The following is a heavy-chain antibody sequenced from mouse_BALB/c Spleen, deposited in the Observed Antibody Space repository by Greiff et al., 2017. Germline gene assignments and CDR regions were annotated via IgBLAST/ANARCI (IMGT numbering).Heavy chain of an antibody. CDR2: INPYNGGI. Sequence: EVKLVESGPELVKPGASVKISCKASGYTFTDYNMHWVKQSHGKSLEWIGYINPYNGGIGYNQKFKSTATLTGDNSSSTAYMELRSLTSEDSAVYYCAREYYGSCIPYWGQGTLVTVSA. V-gene: IGHV1S29*02. CDR1: GYTFTDYN. J-gene: IGHJ3*01. D-gene: IGHD1-1*01. CDR3: AREYYGSCIPY.